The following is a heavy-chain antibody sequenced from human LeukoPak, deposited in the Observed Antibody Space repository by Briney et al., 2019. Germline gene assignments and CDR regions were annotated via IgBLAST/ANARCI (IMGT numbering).Heavy chain of an antibody. J-gene: IGHJ6*03. CDR2: IIPIFGTA. D-gene: IGHD3-10*01. CDR3: ARDGDYYGSGSSSSYYYYMDV. V-gene: IGHV1-69*13. Sequence: ASVKVSCKASGGTFSSYAISWVRQAPGQGREWMGGIIPIFGTANYAQKFQGRVTITADESTSTAYMELSSLRSEDTAVYYCARDGDYYGSGSSSSYYYYMDVWGKGTTVTISS. CDR1: GGTFSSYA.